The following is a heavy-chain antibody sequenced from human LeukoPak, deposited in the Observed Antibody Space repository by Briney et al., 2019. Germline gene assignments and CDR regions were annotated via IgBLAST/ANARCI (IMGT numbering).Heavy chain of an antibody. J-gene: IGHJ4*02. V-gene: IGHV4-34*01. D-gene: IGHD1-7*01. CDR1: GGSFSGYY. CDR2: INHSGST. Sequence: KSSETLSLTCAVYGGSFSGYYWSWIRQPPGKGLEWIGEINHSGSTNYNPSLKSRVTISVDTSKNQFSLKLSSVTAADTAVYYCARVGWNYPIDYWGQGTLVTVSS. CDR3: ARVGWNYPIDY.